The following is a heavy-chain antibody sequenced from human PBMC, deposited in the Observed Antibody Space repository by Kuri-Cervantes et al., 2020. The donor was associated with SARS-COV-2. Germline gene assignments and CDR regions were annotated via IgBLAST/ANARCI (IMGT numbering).Heavy chain of an antibody. D-gene: IGHD6-19*01. CDR3: ARSTIAVAGFGGRDY. V-gene: IGHV3-53*01. Sequence: LSLTCAASGFTVSSNYMSWVRQAPGKGLEWVSVIYSGGSTYYADSVKGRFTISRDNSKNTLYLQMNSLRAEDTAVYYCARSTIAVAGFGGRDYWGQGTLVTVSS. J-gene: IGHJ4*02. CDR1: GFTVSSNY. CDR2: IYSGGST.